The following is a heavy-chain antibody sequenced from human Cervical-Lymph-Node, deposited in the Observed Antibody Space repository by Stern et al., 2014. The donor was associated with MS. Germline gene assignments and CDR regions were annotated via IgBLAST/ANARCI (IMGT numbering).Heavy chain of an antibody. CDR3: ARDASSHYYDSGSSFDY. D-gene: IGHD3-10*01. V-gene: IGHV4-59*13. CDR1: GGSISGYY. CDR2: VFVSGTT. Sequence: QVQLQESGPGLVKPSETLSLTCNVSGGSISGYYWTWIRQSPGRGLEWLGFVFVSGTTKYNPSLKSRVAISVDTFKNQFSLKLKSVTAADTAVYYCARDASSHYYDSGSSFDYWGQGTLVTVSS. J-gene: IGHJ4*02.